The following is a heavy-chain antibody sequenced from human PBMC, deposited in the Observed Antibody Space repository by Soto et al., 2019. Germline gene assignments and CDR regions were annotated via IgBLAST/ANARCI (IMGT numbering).Heavy chain of an antibody. CDR2: IKQDGSEK. Sequence: GGSLRLSCAASGFTFSSYWMSWVRQAPGKGLEWVANIKQDGSEKYYVDSVKGRFTISRDNAKNSLYLQMNSLRAEDTAVYYCARVEYYYDSGGYYSGYFQHWGQGTLVTVSS. D-gene: IGHD3-22*01. CDR1: GFTFSSYW. V-gene: IGHV3-7*01. CDR3: ARVEYYYDSGGYYSGYFQH. J-gene: IGHJ1*01.